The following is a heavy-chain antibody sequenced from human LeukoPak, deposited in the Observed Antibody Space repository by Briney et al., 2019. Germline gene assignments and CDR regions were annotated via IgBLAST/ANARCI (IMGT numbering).Heavy chain of an antibody. CDR3: ARLSSSWFHFDY. V-gene: IGHV4-59*08. CDR2: IYYSGST. CDR1: GGSISSYY. D-gene: IGHD6-13*01. J-gene: IGHJ4*02. Sequence: SETLSLTCTVSGGSISSYYWSWIRRPPGKGLEWIGYIYYSGSTNYNPSLKSRVTISVDTSKNQFSLKLSSVTAADTAVYYCARLSSSWFHFDYWGQGTLVTVSS.